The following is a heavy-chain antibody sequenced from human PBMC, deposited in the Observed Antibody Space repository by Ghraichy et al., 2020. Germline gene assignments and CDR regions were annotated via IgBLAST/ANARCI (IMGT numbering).Heavy chain of an antibody. CDR2: INSDGSST. D-gene: IGHD1-26*01. CDR1: GFTFSRYW. Sequence: GGSLRLSCAASGFTFSRYWMHWVRQAPGKGLVWVSRINSDGSSTSYADSVKGRFTISRDNAKNTLYLQMNSLRDEDTAVYYCARGTGVEGTVVVLFDYWGLGTLVTVSS. V-gene: IGHV3-74*01. J-gene: IGHJ4*02. CDR3: ARGTGVEGTVVVLFDY.